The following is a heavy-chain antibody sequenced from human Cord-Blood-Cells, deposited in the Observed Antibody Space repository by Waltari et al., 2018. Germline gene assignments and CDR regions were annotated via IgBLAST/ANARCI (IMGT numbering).Heavy chain of an antibody. D-gene: IGHD6-13*01. CDR3: ARSLAAGNRLGPYYYGMDV. CDR1: GFTFSSYD. J-gene: IGHJ6*02. CDR2: IGTAGDT. V-gene: IGHV3-13*01. Sequence: EVQLVESGGGLVQPGGSLRLSCAASGFTFSSYDMHWVRQATGKGLEWVSAIGTAGDTNYPGSVKGRFTISRENDKNSLYLQMNSLRAGDTAVYYCARSLAAGNRLGPYYYGMDVWGQGTTVTVSS.